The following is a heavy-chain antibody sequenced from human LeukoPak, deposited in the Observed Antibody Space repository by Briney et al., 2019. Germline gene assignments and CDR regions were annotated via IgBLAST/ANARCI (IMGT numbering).Heavy chain of an antibody. CDR1: GYTFTGYY. CDR3: ARDSSSWSTGINWFDP. D-gene: IGHD6-13*01. J-gene: IGHJ5*02. V-gene: IGHV1-2*02. CDR2: INPNSGGT. Sequence: GASVKVSCKASGYTFTGYYIHWVRQAPGQGLEWMGWINPNSGGTNYAQKCQGRVTMTRDTSISSAYMELSRLRSDDTAVYYCARDSSSWSTGINWFDPWGQGTLVTVSS.